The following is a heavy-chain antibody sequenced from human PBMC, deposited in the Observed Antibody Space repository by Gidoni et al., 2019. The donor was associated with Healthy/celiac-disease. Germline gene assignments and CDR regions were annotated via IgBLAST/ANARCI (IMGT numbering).Heavy chain of an antibody. J-gene: IGHJ4*02. Sequence: QVTLKESGPVLAKPTETLTRTCTVSGFSLSNARMGVSWIRQPPGKALEWLAHIFSNDEKSYSTSLNSRLTISKDTSKSQVGLTMTNMDPVDTATYSCERSEGGYSGYDSGYVDYWGQGTLVTVSS. CDR3: ERSEGGYSGYDSGYVDY. CDR2: IFSNDEK. D-gene: IGHD5-12*01. V-gene: IGHV2-26*01. CDR1: GFSLSNARMG.